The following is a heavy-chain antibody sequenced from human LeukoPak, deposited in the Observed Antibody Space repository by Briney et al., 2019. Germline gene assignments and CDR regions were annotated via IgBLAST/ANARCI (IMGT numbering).Heavy chain of an antibody. CDR1: GYTFTRYA. J-gene: IGHJ4*02. Sequence: ASVKVSCKASGYTFTRYAINWLRQAPGQGLEWMGWINMYTANPAYAQGFTERFVSSLDTSVTTAYLQISNLKTEDTAVYYCARRDNDDDFDYWGQGTLVTVSS. CDR2: INMYTANP. D-gene: IGHD3-16*01. V-gene: IGHV7-4-1*02. CDR3: ARRDNDDDFDY.